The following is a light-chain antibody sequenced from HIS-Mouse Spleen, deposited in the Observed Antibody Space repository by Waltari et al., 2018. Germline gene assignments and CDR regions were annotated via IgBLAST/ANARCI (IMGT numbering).Light chain of an antibody. CDR1: SLRSYY. V-gene: IGLV3-19*01. J-gene: IGLJ2*01. CDR3: NSRDSSGNHVV. Sequence: SSELTQDPAVSVALGQTVRITCQGDSLRSYYASWYQQKPGQAPVLVIYGKNNRPSGIPGRFSGSSSGKTDSLTITGAQAEDEADYYCNSRDSSGNHVVFGGGTKLTVL. CDR2: GKN.